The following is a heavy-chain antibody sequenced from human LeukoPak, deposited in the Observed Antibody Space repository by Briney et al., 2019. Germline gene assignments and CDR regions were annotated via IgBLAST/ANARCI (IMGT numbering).Heavy chain of an antibody. CDR2: ITGSGGFT. D-gene: IGHD3-10*01. V-gene: IGHV3-23*01. CDR1: GFTFTSYA. J-gene: IGHJ4*02. Sequence: GGSLRLSCPASGFTFTSYAMSWVRQAPGKGLEWVSTITGSGGFTYYADFVKVRFTISRDNSKKTLYLQMDSLRAEDMAVYYCAKWGFTYGPGYFDYWGQGTLVTVSS. CDR3: AKWGFTYGPGYFDY.